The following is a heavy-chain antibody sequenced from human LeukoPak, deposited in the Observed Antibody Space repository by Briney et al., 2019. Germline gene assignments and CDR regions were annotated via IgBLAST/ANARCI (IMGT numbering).Heavy chain of an antibody. J-gene: IGHJ3*02. CDR1: GFTFSSYA. CDR3: AKTTMIVVVIQNAFDI. CDR2: IGGSGGST. V-gene: IGHV3-23*01. Sequence: PGGSLRLSCAASGFTFSSYAMSWVRQAPGKGLEWVSAIGGSGGSTYYADSVKGRFTISRDNSKNTLYLQMNSLRAEDTAVYYCAKTTMIVVVIQNAFDIWGQGTMVTVSS. D-gene: IGHD3-22*01.